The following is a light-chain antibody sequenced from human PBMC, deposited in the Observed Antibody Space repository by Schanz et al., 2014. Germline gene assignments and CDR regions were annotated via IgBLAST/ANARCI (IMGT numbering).Light chain of an antibody. CDR2: DVG. V-gene: IGLV2-14*03. Sequence: QSALTQPASVSGSPGQSITISCTGTSSDIGNYDYVSWYRQHPGKAPKLIIYDVGDRPSGVSNRFSGSKSGNTASLTISGLQAEDEAGYYCSSFASGTTFVIFGGGTKLTVL. CDR3: SSFASGTTFVI. J-gene: IGLJ2*01. CDR1: SSDIGNYDY.